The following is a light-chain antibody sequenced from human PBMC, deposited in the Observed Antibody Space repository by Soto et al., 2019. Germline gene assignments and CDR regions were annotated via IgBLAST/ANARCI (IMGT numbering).Light chain of an antibody. CDR3: QQYGDSPWT. Sequence: EIVLTQSPGTLSLSPGERVTLSCRASQSVSSSYLAWYQQKPGQSPRLLIYGASNRATGIPDRFSGSGSGTDFTLTISRLEPEDFAVYYCQQYGDSPWTFGQGTKVEIK. CDR1: QSVSSSY. J-gene: IGKJ1*01. CDR2: GAS. V-gene: IGKV3-20*01.